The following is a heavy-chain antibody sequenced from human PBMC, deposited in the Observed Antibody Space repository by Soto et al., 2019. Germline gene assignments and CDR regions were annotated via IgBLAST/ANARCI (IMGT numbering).Heavy chain of an antibody. Sequence: PCGSLIISCASSVFIFCSYAPSWVRQAPGKGLEWVSTISGSDGKKFYADSVKGRFSISRYTSQSTLYLQMNSLRADDTAMYYCARWSYLDYWGQGTRVTVSS. V-gene: IGHV3-23*01. CDR3: ARWSYLDY. CDR2: ISGSDGKK. J-gene: IGHJ4*02. D-gene: IGHD3-3*01. CDR1: VFIFCSYA.